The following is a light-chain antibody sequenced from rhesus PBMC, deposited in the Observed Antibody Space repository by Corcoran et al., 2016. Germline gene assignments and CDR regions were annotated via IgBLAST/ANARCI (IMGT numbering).Light chain of an antibody. CDR1: QYVGSY. Sequence: ETVVTQSPATLSLSPGEGVTLSCRASQYVGSYLAWYQQKPGQPPRLLTYGASTRATGIPDRLSGSGSGTDFPPTISSLEPEDVGLYYCQQSSNLYSFGQGTKVEIK. J-gene: IGKJ2*01. CDR3: QQSSNLYS. V-gene: IGKV3-24*04. CDR2: GAS.